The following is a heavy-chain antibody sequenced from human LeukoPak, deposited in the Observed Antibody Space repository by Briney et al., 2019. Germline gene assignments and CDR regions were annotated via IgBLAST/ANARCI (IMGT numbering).Heavy chain of an antibody. V-gene: IGHV3-23*01. CDR1: GSTFNRFA. D-gene: IGHD6-19*01. J-gene: IGHJ3*02. CDR3: ANMDSSDWYRSADAFDI. CDR2: ISGSGGST. Sequence: GGSLRLSCAASGSTFNRFAMHWVRQAPGKGLEWVSSISGSGGSTYYADSVKGRFTISRDNPKNTLYLQMNSLRAEDTAVYYCANMDSSDWYRSADAFDIWGQGTMVTVSS.